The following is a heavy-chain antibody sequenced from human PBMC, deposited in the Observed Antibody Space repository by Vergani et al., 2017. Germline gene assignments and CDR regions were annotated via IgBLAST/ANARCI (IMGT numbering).Heavy chain of an antibody. Sequence: EVQLVESWGGLVKPGGSLRLSCAASGFTFSNAWMSWVRQAPGKGLEWVGRIKSKTDGGTTDYAAPVKGRFTISRDDSKNTLYLQMNSLKTEDTAVYYCTTDLAPTDLRYFDWLLYRGRDYFDYWGQGTLVTVSS. V-gene: IGHV3-15*01. CDR2: IKSKTDGGTT. J-gene: IGHJ4*02. CDR3: TTDLAPTDLRYFDWLLYRGRDYFDY. D-gene: IGHD3-9*01. CDR1: GFTFSNAW.